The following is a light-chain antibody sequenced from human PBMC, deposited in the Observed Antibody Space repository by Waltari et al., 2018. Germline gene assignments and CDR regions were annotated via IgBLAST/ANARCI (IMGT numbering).Light chain of an antibody. Sequence: EIVLTQSPGTLSLSPGESATLSGRASESVGRALAWYQQKPGQAPRLLIYDASARATGVPDRFSGSGSGTDFSLTISRLEPEDFALYYCQHYRSLPVTFGQGTKVEIK. CDR1: ESVGRA. CDR3: QHYRSLPVT. CDR2: DAS. V-gene: IGKV3-20*01. J-gene: IGKJ1*01.